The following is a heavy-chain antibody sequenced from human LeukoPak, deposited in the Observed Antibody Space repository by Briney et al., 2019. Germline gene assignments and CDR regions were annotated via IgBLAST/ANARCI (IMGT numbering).Heavy chain of an antibody. J-gene: IGHJ4*02. CDR2: ISASNGNT. D-gene: IGHD1-7*01. CDR3: ARDHSNWNYAPDF. Sequence: ASVTVSCKASGGTFSSYAISWVRQAPGQGLQWLGWISASNGNTNYAQKFRDRVTMSTDTSTGTAYLDVRSLTSDDTAVYYCARDHSNWNYAPDFWGQGTLVIVSS. CDR1: GGTFSSYA. V-gene: IGHV1-18*01.